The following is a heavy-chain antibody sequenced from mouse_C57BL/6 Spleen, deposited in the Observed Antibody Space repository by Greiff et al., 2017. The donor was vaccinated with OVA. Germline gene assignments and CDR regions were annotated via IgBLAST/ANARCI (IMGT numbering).Heavy chain of an antibody. CDR2: INYDGSST. Sequence: EVHLVESEGGLVQPGSSMKLSCTASGFTFSDYYMAWVRQVPEKGLEWVANINYDGSSTYYLDSLKSRFIISRDNAKNILYLQMSSLKSEDTATYYCARYYYGSSPYVDYWGQGTTLTVSS. D-gene: IGHD1-1*01. CDR3: ARYYYGSSPYVDY. V-gene: IGHV5-16*01. CDR1: GFTFSDYY. J-gene: IGHJ2*01.